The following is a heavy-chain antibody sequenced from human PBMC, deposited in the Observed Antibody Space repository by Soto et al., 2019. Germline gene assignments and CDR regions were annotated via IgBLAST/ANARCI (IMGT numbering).Heavy chain of an antibody. D-gene: IGHD2-21*01. CDR2: VYHNGGA. V-gene: IGHV4-39*01. Sequence: QVHLQESGPGLVKPSETLSLTCTVSGVSIHNSHSFWAWIRQPPGMGLQFIASVYHNGGAHYNSSLKSRVTFSVDTANTQVSLRMRSLTAADTAFYYCGRVVEGATRHTDPDSWGQGILVTVSS. CDR3: GRVVEGATRHTDPDS. CDR1: GVSIHNSHSF. J-gene: IGHJ5*01.